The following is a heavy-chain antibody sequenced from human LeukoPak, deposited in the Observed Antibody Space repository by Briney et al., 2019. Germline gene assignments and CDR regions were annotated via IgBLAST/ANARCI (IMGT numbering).Heavy chain of an antibody. Sequence: GGSLRLSCAASGFTLSDAYMSWVRQTPGEGLEWVGRIKSKADGGTTNYAAPVKGRFIISGDDSKSTLYLQLNSLKTEDTAVYYCLAQYYFDFWGQRTLVTVSS. V-gene: IGHV3-15*01. CDR3: LAQYYFDF. D-gene: IGHD4-11*01. CDR1: GFTLSDAY. CDR2: IKSKADGGTT. J-gene: IGHJ4*02.